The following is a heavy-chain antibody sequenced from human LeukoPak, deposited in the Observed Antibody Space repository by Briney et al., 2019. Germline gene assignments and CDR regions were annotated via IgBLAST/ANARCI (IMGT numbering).Heavy chain of an antibody. CDR1: GYTFTTYG. V-gene: IGHV1-18*01. CDR3: ARDLYYYGSGSYKDVFDI. Sequence: ASVKVSCKASGYTFTTYGISWVRQAPGQGLGWMGWISAYKGNTYYAQKFQGRVTMTTDTSTSTAYMELRSLRSDDTAVYYCARDLYYYGSGSYKDVFDIWGQGTLVTVSS. J-gene: IGHJ3*02. D-gene: IGHD3-10*01. CDR2: ISAYKGNT.